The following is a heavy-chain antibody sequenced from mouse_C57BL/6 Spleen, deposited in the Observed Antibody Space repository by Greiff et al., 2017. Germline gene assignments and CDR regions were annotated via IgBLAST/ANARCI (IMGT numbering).Heavy chain of an antibody. J-gene: IGHJ2*01. CDR2: ISDGGSYT. Sequence: EVKLVESGGGLVKPGGSLKLSCAASGFTFSSYAMSWVRQTPEKRLEWVATISDGGSYTYYPDNVKGRFTISRDNAKNNLYLQMSHLKSEDTAMYYCARGEDYYYGSSVDYWGQGTTLTVSS. CDR3: ARGEDYYYGSSVDY. CDR1: GFTFSSYA. V-gene: IGHV5-4*03. D-gene: IGHD1-1*01.